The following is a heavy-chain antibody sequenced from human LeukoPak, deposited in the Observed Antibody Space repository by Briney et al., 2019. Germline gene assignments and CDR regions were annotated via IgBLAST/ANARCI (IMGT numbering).Heavy chain of an antibody. CDR1: GYTFTGYY. CDR3: ARDIIDMVAAAERHNYYYGMDV. D-gene: IGHD5-12*01. Sequence: GASVKVSCKASGYTFTGYYMHWVRQAPGQGLEWMGWINPNSGGTNYAQKFQGRVTMTRDTSISTAYMELSRLRSDDTAVYYCARDIIDMVAAAERHNYYYGMDVWGQGTTVTVSS. J-gene: IGHJ6*02. CDR2: INPNSGGT. V-gene: IGHV1-2*02.